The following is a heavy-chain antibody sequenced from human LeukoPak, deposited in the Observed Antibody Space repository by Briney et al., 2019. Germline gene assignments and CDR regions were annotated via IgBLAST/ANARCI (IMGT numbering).Heavy chain of an antibody. CDR3: TRRHDYGDYLNWFDP. CDR2: IKSKTDGGTT. V-gene: IGHV3-15*01. CDR1: GFTFTNAW. D-gene: IGHD4-17*01. Sequence: GGSLGLSCAASGFTFTNAWMTWVRQVPGKGLEWVGHIKSKTDGGTTDYAAPVKGRFTILRDDSENTLYLQMKSLKIEDAAVYYCTRRHDYGDYLNWFDPWGQGTLVTVSS. J-gene: IGHJ5*02.